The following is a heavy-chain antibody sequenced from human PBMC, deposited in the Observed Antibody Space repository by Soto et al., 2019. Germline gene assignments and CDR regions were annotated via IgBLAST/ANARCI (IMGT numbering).Heavy chain of an antibody. CDR3: VRKDYGGPGGY. V-gene: IGHV3-15*01. J-gene: IGHJ4*02. D-gene: IGHD3-10*01. Sequence: PGGSLRLSCAASGFTFSNAWRSWVRQAPGKGLEWVGRIKSKTDGGTTDYAAPVKGRFTISRDDSKNTLYLQMNSLRADDTAVYYCVRKDYGGPGGYWGQGTLVTVS. CDR1: GFTFSNAW. CDR2: IKSKTDGGTT.